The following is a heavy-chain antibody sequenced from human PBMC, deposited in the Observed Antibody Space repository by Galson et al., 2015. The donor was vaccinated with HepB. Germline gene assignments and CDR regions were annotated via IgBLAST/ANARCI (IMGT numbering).Heavy chain of an antibody. J-gene: IGHJ1*01. CDR2: IYPGDGDT. D-gene: IGHD7-27*01. V-gene: IGHV5-51*01. CDR1: GYNFGKYW. Sequence: QSGAEVKKPGESLKISCQGSGYNFGKYWIAWVRQMPGKGPEWMGIIYPGDGDTIYSPSFEGQVSLSSDESTRTAYLQWTSLKASDSGMYYCARTTGHGDGLIPIQFWGQGTLVTVSS. CDR3: ARTTGHGDGLIPIQF.